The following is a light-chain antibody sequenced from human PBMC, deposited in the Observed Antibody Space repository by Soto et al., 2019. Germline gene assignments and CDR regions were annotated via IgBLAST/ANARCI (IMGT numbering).Light chain of an antibody. CDR1: QSVSSY. CDR2: DAS. J-gene: IGKJ2*01. Sequence: EIVLTQSPATLSLSPGERATLSCRASQSVSSYLAWYQQKPGQAPRLLIYDASNRATGIPARFSGSGSGTDFTLTISRLEPEDFALYYCQQYLSLPVTFGQGTKLEIK. CDR3: QQYLSLPVT. V-gene: IGKV3-11*01.